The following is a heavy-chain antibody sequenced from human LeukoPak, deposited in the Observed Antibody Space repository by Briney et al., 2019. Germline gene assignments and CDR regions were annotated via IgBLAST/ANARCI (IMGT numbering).Heavy chain of an antibody. Sequence: GGSLRLSCAASGFTFSTYAMSWVRQAPGKGLEWVSTISGSGANTYYADSVRGRFTISRDNSKNTLYLHMNSLRAEDTAVYYCAKERADYTNPYYFDYWGQGTLVTASS. V-gene: IGHV3-23*01. J-gene: IGHJ4*02. D-gene: IGHD3-3*01. CDR1: GFTFSTYA. CDR3: AKERADYTNPYYFDY. CDR2: ISGSGANT.